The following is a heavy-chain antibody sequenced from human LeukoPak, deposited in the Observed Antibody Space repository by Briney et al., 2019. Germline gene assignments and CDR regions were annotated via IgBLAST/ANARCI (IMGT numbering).Heavy chain of an antibody. Sequence: SETLSLTCTVSGGSTSSYYWSWIRQSPGKGLECIGYIHYTGSTNYNPSLKSRVTISVETSRNQFSLKLKSVTAADTAVYYCARGGYYGSGNDFRFDPWGQGTLVTVSS. CDR3: ARGGYYGSGNDFRFDP. J-gene: IGHJ5*02. V-gene: IGHV4-59*01. D-gene: IGHD3-10*01. CDR2: IHYTGST. CDR1: GGSTSSYY.